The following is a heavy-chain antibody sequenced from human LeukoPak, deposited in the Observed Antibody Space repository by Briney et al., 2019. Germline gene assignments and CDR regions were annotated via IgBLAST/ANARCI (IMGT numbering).Heavy chain of an antibody. J-gene: IGHJ3*02. CDR2: IYYSGST. CDR1: GGSISSYY. D-gene: IGHD1-26*01. Sequence: PSETLSLTCTVSGGSISSYYRSWIRQPPGKGLEWIGYIYYSGSTNYNPSLKSRVTISVDTSKNQFSLKLSSVTAADTAMYYCARHRGGATLADIWGQGTMVTVSS. V-gene: IGHV4-59*08. CDR3: ARHRGGATLADI.